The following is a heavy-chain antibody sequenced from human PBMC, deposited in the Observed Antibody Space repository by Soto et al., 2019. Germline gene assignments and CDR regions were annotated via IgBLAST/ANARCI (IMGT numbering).Heavy chain of an antibody. Sequence: SVKVSCKASGGTFSSYAISWVRQAPGQGLEWMGGIIPIFGTANYAQKFQGRVTITADESTSTAYMELSSLRSEDTAVYYCARDSLYCSGGSCYSSRFDPWGQGTLVTVSS. CDR2: IIPIFGTA. CDR3: ARDSLYCSGGSCYSSRFDP. CDR1: GGTFSSYA. D-gene: IGHD2-15*01. J-gene: IGHJ5*02. V-gene: IGHV1-69*13.